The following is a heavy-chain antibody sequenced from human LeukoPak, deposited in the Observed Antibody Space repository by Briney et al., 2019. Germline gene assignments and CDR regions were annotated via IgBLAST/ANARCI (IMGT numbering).Heavy chain of an antibody. Sequence: PGRSLRLFCAASGFTFSSYGMHWVRQAPGKGLEWVAVIWYDGSNKYYADSVKGRFTISRDNSKNTLYLQMNSLRAEDTAVYYCAREPEGVPAVPFDYWGQGTLVTVSS. CDR2: IWYDGSNK. J-gene: IGHJ4*02. D-gene: IGHD2-2*01. CDR3: AREPEGVPAVPFDY. V-gene: IGHV3-33*01. CDR1: GFTFSSYG.